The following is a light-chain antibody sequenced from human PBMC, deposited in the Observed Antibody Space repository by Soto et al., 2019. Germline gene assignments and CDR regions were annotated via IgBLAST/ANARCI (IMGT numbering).Light chain of an antibody. CDR1: QSLTATY. V-gene: IGKV3-20*01. J-gene: IGKJ4*01. CDR2: GAS. Sequence: EIVLTQSPGTLSLSPGERATLSCRVSQSLTATYLAWYQQKPGQAPRLLIYGASRRATGIPDRFSGSGSGTDFTLTISRLEPEDFAVYYCQQYGSSPLVTFGGGTKVDIK. CDR3: QQYGSSPLVT.